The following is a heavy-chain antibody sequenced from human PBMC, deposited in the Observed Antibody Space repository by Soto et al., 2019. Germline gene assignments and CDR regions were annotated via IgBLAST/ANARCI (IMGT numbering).Heavy chain of an antibody. CDR1: GGTFSSYA. V-gene: IGHV1-69*13. J-gene: IGHJ5*02. CDR2: IIPIFGTA. D-gene: IGHD3-3*01. Sequence: SVKVSCKASGGTFSSYAISWVRQAPGQGLEWMGGIIPIFGTANYAQKFQGRVTITADESTSTAYMELSSLRSEDTAVYYCARLYYDFWSGYYFYNWFDPWGQGTLVTISS. CDR3: ARLYYDFWSGYYFYNWFDP.